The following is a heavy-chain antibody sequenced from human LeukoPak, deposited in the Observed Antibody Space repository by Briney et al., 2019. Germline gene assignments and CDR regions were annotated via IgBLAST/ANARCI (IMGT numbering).Heavy chain of an antibody. J-gene: IGHJ4*02. CDR2: ISYDGSNK. D-gene: IGHD3-16*02. V-gene: IGHV3-30*18. CDR1: GFTFSSYS. CDR3: AKDRGYDYIWGSYRSPDY. Sequence: SGGSLRLSCAASGFTFSSYSMHWVRQAPGKGLEWVAVISYDGSNKDYADSVKGRFTISRDNSKKTLYLQMNSLRAEDTAVYYCAKDRGYDYIWGSYRSPDYWGQGTLVTVSS.